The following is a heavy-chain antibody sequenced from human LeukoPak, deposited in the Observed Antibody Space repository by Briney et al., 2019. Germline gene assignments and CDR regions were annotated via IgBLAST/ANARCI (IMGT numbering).Heavy chain of an antibody. Sequence: SETLSLTCTVSGGSLTSYYWSWIRQPPGKGRGWIGYIYYSGRTNYNPSLKSRVTISVDTSKNQFSMKLSSVTAADTAVYYCARYTRGRNGMDVWGQGTTVTVSS. CDR1: GGSLTSYY. CDR3: ARYTRGRNGMDV. D-gene: IGHD1-26*01. CDR2: IYYSGRT. V-gene: IGHV4-59*08. J-gene: IGHJ6*02.